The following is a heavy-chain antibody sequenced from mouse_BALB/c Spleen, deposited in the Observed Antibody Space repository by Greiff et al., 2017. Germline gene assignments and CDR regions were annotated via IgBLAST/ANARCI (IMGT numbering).Heavy chain of an antibody. V-gene: IGHV2-9*02. CDR2: IWAGGST. J-gene: IGHJ2*01. CDR1: GFSLTSYG. CDR3: ARRGIRGYSFDY. D-gene: IGHD2-4*01. Sequence: QVQLKESGPGLVAPSQSLSITCTVSGFSLTSYGVHWVRQPPGKGLGWLGVIWAGGSTNYNSALMSRLSISKDNSKSQVFLKMNSLQTDDTAMYYCARRGIRGYSFDYWGQGTTLTVSS.